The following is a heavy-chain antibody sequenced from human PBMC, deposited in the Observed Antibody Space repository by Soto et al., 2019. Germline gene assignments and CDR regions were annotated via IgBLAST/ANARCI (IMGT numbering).Heavy chain of an antibody. J-gene: IGHJ6*02. CDR3: ARDMIPAAISYRYYAMDV. V-gene: IGHV1-69*01. CDR1: GGTFSNYA. Sequence: QVQLVQSGAEVKKPGSSVKVSCEASGGTFSNYAFSWVRQVPGQGLEWMGGIIPIFETTNYAQKFQGRVTITADESTSTTYMELSSLSSEDTAVFFCARDMIPAAISYRYYAMDVWGQGPTVTVSS. CDR2: IIPIFETT. D-gene: IGHD2-2*01.